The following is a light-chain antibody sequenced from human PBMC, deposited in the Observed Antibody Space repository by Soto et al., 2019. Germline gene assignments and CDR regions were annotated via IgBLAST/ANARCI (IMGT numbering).Light chain of an antibody. CDR3: QQYGSSPWT. J-gene: IGKJ1*01. V-gene: IGKV3-20*01. CDR1: QSVSSNY. CDR2: GAS. Sequence: EIVLTQSPGTLSLSPGERATLSCRASQSVSSNYLAWYQQKPGQAPRPLIYGASSRATGIPDRFSGSGAGTDSTPTISRLESEDFAVYYCQQYGSSPWTFGQGTKVEIK.